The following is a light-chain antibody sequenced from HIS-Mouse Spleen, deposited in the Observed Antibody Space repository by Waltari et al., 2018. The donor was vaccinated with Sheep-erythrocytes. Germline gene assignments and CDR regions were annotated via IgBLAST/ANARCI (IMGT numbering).Light chain of an antibody. V-gene: IGLV3-27*01. J-gene: IGLJ3*02. CDR3: YSAADNILV. CDR1: VLAKKY. CDR2: KES. Sequence: SYELTQPSSVSVSPGQTARITCSGDVLAKKYARWFQQKPGQAPVLVIYKESERPSGIPGGFSGSSSGTTVTLTISGAQVEDEADYYCYSAADNILVFGGGTKLTVL.